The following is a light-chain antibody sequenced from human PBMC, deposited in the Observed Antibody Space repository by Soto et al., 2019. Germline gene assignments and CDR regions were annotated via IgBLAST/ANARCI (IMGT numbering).Light chain of an antibody. V-gene: IGLV2-18*02. CDR2: DVT. CDR3: SSYTSSSTYV. CDR1: ISDVGFYAR. J-gene: IGLJ1*01. Sequence: QSVLTQPPSVSGSPGQSVTISCTGTISDVGFYARVSWYQQPPGTAPKLLIYDVTSRPSGVPDRFPGSQSGKTASLTISGLRTEDEADYYCSSYTSSSTYVFGPGTKVTVL.